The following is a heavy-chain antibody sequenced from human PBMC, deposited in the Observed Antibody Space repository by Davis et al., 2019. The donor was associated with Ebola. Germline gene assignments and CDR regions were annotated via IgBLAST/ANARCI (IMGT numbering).Heavy chain of an antibody. CDR2: INQDGSEK. J-gene: IGHJ6*02. Sequence: GESLKISCAASGFSFSSYWMSWVRQAPGKGLEWVASINQDGSEKYYVDSVKGRFTISRDNAKNSLYLQMNSLRAEDTAVYYCLYGMDVWGQGTTVTVSS. CDR3: LYGMDV. CDR1: GFSFSSYW. V-gene: IGHV3-7*01.